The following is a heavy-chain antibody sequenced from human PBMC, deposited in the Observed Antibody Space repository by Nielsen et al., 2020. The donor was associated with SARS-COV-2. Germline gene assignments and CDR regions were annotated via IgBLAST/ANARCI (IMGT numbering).Heavy chain of an antibody. CDR1: GFTFSSYG. J-gene: IGHJ4*02. Sequence: GGSLRLSCAASGFTFSSYGMHWVRQAPGQGLEWVAGLWYDGSNENYAESVKGRFTISRDNSKNTLFLQMDSLTADDTAVYFCARLSNFWSGYNDYWGQGTLVIVSS. V-gene: IGHV3-33*08. D-gene: IGHD3-3*01. CDR2: LWYDGSNE. CDR3: ARLSNFWSGYNDY.